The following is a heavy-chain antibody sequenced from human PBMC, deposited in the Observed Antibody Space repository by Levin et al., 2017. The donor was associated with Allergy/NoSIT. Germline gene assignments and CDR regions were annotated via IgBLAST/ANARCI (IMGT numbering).Heavy chain of an antibody. D-gene: IGHD6-13*01. Sequence: SETLSLTCTVSGGSISSSSYYWGWIRQPPGKGLEWIGSIYYSGSTYYNPSLKSRVTISVDTSKNQFSLKLSSVTAADTAVYYCARVNPSWLHGYSEPAGGFDIWGQGTMVTVSS. V-gene: IGHV4-39*07. CDR1: GGSISSSSYY. J-gene: IGHJ3*02. CDR3: ARVNPSWLHGYSEPAGGFDI. CDR2: IYYSGST.